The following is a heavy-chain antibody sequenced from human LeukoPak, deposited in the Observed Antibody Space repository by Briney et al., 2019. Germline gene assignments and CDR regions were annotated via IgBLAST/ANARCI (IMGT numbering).Heavy chain of an antibody. D-gene: IGHD5/OR15-5a*01. Sequence: SETLSLTCAVSGVAISSSSWWSWVRQPPGKGLEWIGEIYHGGTTSYNPSLTNRVIISLDKSENRFSLTLSSVTAADTALYYCARAIIVSTTVSFDYWGQGTLVTVAS. CDR3: ARAIIVSTTVSFDY. J-gene: IGHJ4*02. CDR2: IYHGGTT. CDR1: GVAISSSSW. V-gene: IGHV4-4*02.